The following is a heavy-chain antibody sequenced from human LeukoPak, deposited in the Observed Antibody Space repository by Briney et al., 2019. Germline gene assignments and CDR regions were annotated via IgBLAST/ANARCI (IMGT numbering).Heavy chain of an antibody. CDR3: AKDTGYYYDSSGHFDY. Sequence: GGSLRLSCAASEFIINDYAMHWVRQAPGKGLEWVSGISWNSGSIGYGDSVKGRFTISRDNAKNSLYLQMNSLRLEGTALYYCAKDTGYYYDSSGHFDYWGQGTLVTVSS. D-gene: IGHD3-22*01. J-gene: IGHJ4*02. CDR1: EFIINDYA. CDR2: ISWNSGSI. V-gene: IGHV3-9*01.